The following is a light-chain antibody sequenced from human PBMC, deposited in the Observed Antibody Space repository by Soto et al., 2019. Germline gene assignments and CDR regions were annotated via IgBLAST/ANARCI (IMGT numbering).Light chain of an antibody. V-gene: IGLV2-14*01. Sequence: QSVLAQPASVSGSPGQSITISCTGTSSDVGNYKYVSWYQQYPGKAPKLMIYEGSNRPSGVSNRFSGSKSGNTPSRTSSRLQAEDETHYYCFSYTSSGTYVFGTGTKVTVL. J-gene: IGLJ1*01. CDR1: SSDVGNYKY. CDR3: FSYTSSGTYV. CDR2: EGS.